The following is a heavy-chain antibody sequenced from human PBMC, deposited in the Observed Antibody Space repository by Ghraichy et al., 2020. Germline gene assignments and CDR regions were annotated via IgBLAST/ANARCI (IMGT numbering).Heavy chain of an antibody. V-gene: IGHV3-48*02. J-gene: IGHJ6*02. D-gene: IGHD4-23*01. CDR3: ARASRVVRFYYYDGMDL. CDR1: GFTLSSYS. Sequence: GESLNTSGVGSGFTLSSYSMNWVRQSPEKGLEWVSYITSSGRTISYADSVKGRFTISRDNAQNSLYLQMNSLRDDDTGVYYCARASRVVRFYYYDGMDLWGQGTTVTV. CDR2: ITSSGRTI.